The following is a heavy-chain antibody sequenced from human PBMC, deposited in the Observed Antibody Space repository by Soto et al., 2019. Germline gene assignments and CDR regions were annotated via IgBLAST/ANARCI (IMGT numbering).Heavy chain of an antibody. D-gene: IGHD4-17*01. CDR3: AKDGSYGDYGYYYGMDV. CDR2: ISYDGSNK. Sequence: PGGSLRLSXAASGFTFSSYGMHWVRQAPGKGLEWVAVISYDGSNKYYADSVKGRFTISRDNSKNTLYLQMNSLRAEDTAVYYCAKDGSYGDYGYYYGMDVWGQGTTVTVSS. J-gene: IGHJ6*02. CDR1: GFTFSSYG. V-gene: IGHV3-30*18.